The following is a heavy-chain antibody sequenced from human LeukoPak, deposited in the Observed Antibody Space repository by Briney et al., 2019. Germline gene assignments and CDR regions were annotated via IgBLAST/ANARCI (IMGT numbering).Heavy chain of an antibody. CDR3: ARGYDH. J-gene: IGHJ5*02. Sequence: GGSLRLSCAASGFTFSTYWIHWVRQAPGEGLVWVSRINSDGSSISYADSVKGRFTISRGNAKNAVFLQMNGLRVEDTAVYYCARGYDHWGQGTLVTVSS. CDR1: GFTFSTYW. V-gene: IGHV3-74*01. CDR2: INSDGSSI.